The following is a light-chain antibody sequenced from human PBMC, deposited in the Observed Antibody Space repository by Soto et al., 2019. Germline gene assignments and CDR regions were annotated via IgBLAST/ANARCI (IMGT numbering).Light chain of an antibody. V-gene: IGKV1-5*01. CDR3: QQYNSYPLFT. Sequence: DIQMTQSPSTLSASVGDRVTITCRASQSISSWLAWYQQKPGKAPKLLIYDASSLESGVPSRFSGSGSGTEFTLTISSLQPDDFATYYCQQYNSYPLFTFGPGTTVDIK. J-gene: IGKJ3*01. CDR1: QSISSW. CDR2: DAS.